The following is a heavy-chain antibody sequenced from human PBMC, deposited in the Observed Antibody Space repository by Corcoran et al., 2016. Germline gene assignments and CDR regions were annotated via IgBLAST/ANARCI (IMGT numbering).Heavy chain of an antibody. V-gene: IGHV1-8*01. Sequence: QVQLVQSGAEVKKPGASVKASCKASGYTFTSYDINWVRQTTGQGLEWMGWMNPNSGNTGYAQKFQGRVTMTRNTSISTAYMELSSLRSEDTAVYYCASPSSSYGGVVAFDIWGQGTMVTVSS. CDR1: GYTFTSYD. CDR2: MNPNSGNT. CDR3: ASPSSSYGGVVAFDI. J-gene: IGHJ3*02. D-gene: IGHD5-18*01.